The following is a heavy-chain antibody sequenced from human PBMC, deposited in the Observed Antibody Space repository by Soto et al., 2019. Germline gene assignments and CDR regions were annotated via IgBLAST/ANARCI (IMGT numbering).Heavy chain of an antibody. CDR1: GFTFSNYW. CDR3: TRGGTTTTYWGLFSY. Sequence: EVQLVESGGGLVQPGGSLRLSCAASGFTFSNYWIHWVRQVPGKGLVWVSRVNSDGTSTSYADFVKGRFTITRDNAKNTVYLQMDNLGADDTAVYYCTRGGTTTTYWGLFSYRGQGALVAVSS. J-gene: IGHJ4*02. D-gene: IGHD7-27*01. CDR2: VNSDGTST. V-gene: IGHV3-74*03.